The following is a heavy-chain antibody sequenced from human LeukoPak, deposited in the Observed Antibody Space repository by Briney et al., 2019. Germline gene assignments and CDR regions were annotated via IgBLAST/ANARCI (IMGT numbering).Heavy chain of an antibody. CDR1: GFTFSSYA. CDR2: ISSNGGST. Sequence: GGSLRLSCAASGFTFSSYAMHWVRQAPGKGLEYVSAISSNGGSTYYANSVKGRFTISRDNSKNTLYLQMGSLRAEDMAVYYCARAWDYYGSGSQKAFYYFDYWGQGTLVTVSS. D-gene: IGHD3-10*01. V-gene: IGHV3-64*01. CDR3: ARAWDYYGSGSQKAFYYFDY. J-gene: IGHJ4*02.